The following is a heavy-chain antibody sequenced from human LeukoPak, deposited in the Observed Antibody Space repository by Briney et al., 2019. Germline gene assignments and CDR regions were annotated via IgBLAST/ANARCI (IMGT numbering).Heavy chain of an antibody. CDR2: ISGTGGST. CDR3: AKSVVVITFRFDD. D-gene: IGHD2-15*01. Sequence: GGSLRLSCAASGFTFSSYGMSWVRQAPGKGLEWVSAISGTGGSTWYADSVKGRVTISRDNSKNTLYLQMNNLRADDTAVYYCAKSVVVITFRFDDWGQGALVTVSS. J-gene: IGHJ4*02. CDR1: GFTFSSYG. V-gene: IGHV3-23*01.